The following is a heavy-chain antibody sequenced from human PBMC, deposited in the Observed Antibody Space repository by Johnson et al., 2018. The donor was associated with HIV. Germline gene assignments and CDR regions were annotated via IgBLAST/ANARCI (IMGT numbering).Heavy chain of an antibody. D-gene: IGHD1-20*01. Sequence: QVQLVESGGGVVQPGRSLRLSCAASGFTFSSYAMHWVRQAPGKGLEWVAVISYDGSNKYYADSVKGRFPISRDNSKNTLYLQMNSLRAEDTAVYYCARDNWNEDIWGQGTMVTVSS. CDR3: ARDNWNEDI. CDR1: GFTFSSYA. J-gene: IGHJ3*02. CDR2: ISYDGSNK. V-gene: IGHV3-30*04.